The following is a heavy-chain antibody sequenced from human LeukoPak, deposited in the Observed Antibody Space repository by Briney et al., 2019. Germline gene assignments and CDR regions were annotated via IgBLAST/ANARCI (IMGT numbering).Heavy chain of an antibody. J-gene: IGHJ4*02. V-gene: IGHV4-34*01. Sequence: PSETLSLTCAVYGASFNNYYWNWIRQPPGKGLEWIGEINHSGSTNYNPSLKSRVTILVDPSKSQFSLNLTSVTAADTAVYYCARGGFGEATFDYWGQGTLVTVSS. CDR3: ARGGFGEATFDY. CDR1: GASFNNYY. CDR2: INHSGST. D-gene: IGHD3-10*01.